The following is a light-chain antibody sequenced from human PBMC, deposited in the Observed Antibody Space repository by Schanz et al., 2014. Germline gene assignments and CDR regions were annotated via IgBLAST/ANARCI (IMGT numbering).Light chain of an antibody. Sequence: DIQMTQSPSTLSASVGDRVTITCRASQSISSYLNWYQQKPGKAPKLLIYAASNLQSGVPSRFSGSGSGTDFTLTISRVEPEDFAVYYCQHYDSPPLTFGGGTKVEIK. J-gene: IGKJ4*01. CDR2: AAS. CDR1: QSISSY. V-gene: IGKV1-39*01. CDR3: QHYDSPPLT.